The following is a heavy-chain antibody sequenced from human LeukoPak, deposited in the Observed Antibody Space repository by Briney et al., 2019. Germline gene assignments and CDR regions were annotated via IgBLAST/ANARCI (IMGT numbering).Heavy chain of an antibody. Sequence: PGGSLRLSCAASGFTFSSYAMSWVRQAPGKGLEWVSAISGSGGSTYYADSVKGRFTISRDNSKNTPYLQMNSLRAEDTAVYYCAKRRDYGSGRGNWFDPWGQGTLVTVSS. J-gene: IGHJ5*02. D-gene: IGHD3-10*01. CDR3: AKRRDYGSGRGNWFDP. CDR1: GFTFSSYA. CDR2: ISGSGGST. V-gene: IGHV3-23*01.